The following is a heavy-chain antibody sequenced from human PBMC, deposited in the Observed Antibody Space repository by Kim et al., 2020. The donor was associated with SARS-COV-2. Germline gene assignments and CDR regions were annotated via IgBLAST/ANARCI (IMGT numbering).Heavy chain of an antibody. J-gene: IGHJ2*01. CDR2: ISVYNGDT. CDR3: ARAFRTRSVEPSLSGH. D-gene: IGHD3-10*01. Sequence: ASVKVSCKASGYIFSSHYIHWVRQAPGQGLEWMGRISVYNGDTIYAQRFQGRVTMTADPSTTTAYMELRSLRFEDTAVYYCARAFRTRSVEPSLSGHWGR. CDR1: GYIFSSHY. V-gene: IGHV1-18*01.